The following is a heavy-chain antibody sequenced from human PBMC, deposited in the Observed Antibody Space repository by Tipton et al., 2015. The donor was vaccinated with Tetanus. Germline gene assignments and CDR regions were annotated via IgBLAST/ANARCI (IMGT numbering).Heavy chain of an antibody. CDR2: IIPIFGTA. Sequence: QLVQSGVEVKKPGSSVKVSCKASGGTFSSYAISWVRQAPGQGLEWMGGIIPIFGTAHYAQKFQGRVTITADKSTSTAYMELSSLRSEDTAVYYWARDHGEHQLLFGLYYYGMDVWGQGTTVTVSS. J-gene: IGHJ6*02. CDR3: ARDHGEHQLLFGLYYYGMDV. D-gene: IGHD2-2*01. CDR1: GGTFSSYA. V-gene: IGHV1-69*06.